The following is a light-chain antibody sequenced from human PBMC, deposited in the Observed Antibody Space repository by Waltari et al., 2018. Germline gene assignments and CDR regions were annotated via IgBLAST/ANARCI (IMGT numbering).Light chain of an antibody. Sequence: IQMTQSPSSLSASIRDRVTIACRASQNISNYLSWYQQRPGKVPKLLIYAASSLQSGVPSTFSGSGSGTDFTLTINSLQPEDFATYYCQQTYNTPRTFGQGTKVQIK. J-gene: IGKJ1*01. V-gene: IGKV1-39*01. CDR1: QNISNY. CDR2: AAS. CDR3: QQTYNTPRT.